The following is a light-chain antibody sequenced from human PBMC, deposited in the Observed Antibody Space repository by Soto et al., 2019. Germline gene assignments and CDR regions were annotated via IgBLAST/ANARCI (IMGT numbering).Light chain of an antibody. V-gene: IGKV1-39*01. CDR2: VAS. Sequence: DFQLTQSPSSLSASVGDRVTITCRSSQSVTTYLNWYQQKPGKAPKLLIYVASVLQTGVPSRFSGSGSGTNFSLTINGLQPEDFATYFCQQTYSIPPLTFGGWTRVEIK. J-gene: IGKJ4*01. CDR1: QSVTTY. CDR3: QQTYSIPPLT.